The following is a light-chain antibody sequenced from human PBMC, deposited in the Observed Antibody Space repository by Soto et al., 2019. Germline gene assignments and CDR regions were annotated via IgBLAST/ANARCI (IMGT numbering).Light chain of an antibody. CDR2: GAS. V-gene: IGKV3-20*01. J-gene: IGKJ1*01. CDR3: QHYGTSPRM. CDR1: QSVSNNY. Sequence: EIVLTQSPGTLSLSPGDTAALSCRASQSVSNNYLAWYQQKPGQAPRLLIYGASSRATGIPDRFSGSASGTDFTLTISRFEAEAVALCYCQHYGTSPRMFGQATKVEIK.